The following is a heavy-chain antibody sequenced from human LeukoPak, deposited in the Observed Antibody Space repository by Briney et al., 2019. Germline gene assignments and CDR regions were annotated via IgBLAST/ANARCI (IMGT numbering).Heavy chain of an antibody. J-gene: IGHJ4*02. Sequence: SETLSLTCTVSGGSISSYYWSWIRQPPGKGLEWIGYIYYSGSTNYNPSLKSRVTISVDTSKNQFSLKLSSVTAADTAVYYCARSFGELFPFDYWGQGTLVTVSS. CDR3: ARSFGELFPFDY. CDR1: GGSISSYY. CDR2: IYYSGST. V-gene: IGHV4-59*08. D-gene: IGHD3-10*01.